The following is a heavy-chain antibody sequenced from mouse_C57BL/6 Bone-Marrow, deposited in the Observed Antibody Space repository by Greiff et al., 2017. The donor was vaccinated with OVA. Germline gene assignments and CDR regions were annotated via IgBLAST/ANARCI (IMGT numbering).Heavy chain of an antibody. CDR3: ARSFKGSSYGYFDV. D-gene: IGHD1-1*01. V-gene: IGHV1-26*01. J-gene: IGHJ1*03. CDR2: INPNNGGT. Sequence: EVQLQQSGPELVKPGASVKISCKASGYTFTDYYMNWVKQSHGKSLEWIGDINPNNGGTSYNQKFKGKATLTVDKSSSTAYMELRSLTSEDSAVYYCARSFKGSSYGYFDVWGTGTTVTVSS. CDR1: GYTFTDYY.